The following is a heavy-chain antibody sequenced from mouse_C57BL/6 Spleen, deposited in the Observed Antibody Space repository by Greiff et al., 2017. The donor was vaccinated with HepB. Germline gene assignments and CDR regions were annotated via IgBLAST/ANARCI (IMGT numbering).Heavy chain of an antibody. CDR1: GYTFTSYT. CDR3: ARSETGIPSFDY. CDR2: INPSSGYT. Sequence: VQLQQSGAELARPGASVKMSCKASGYTFTSYTMHWVKQRPGQGLEWIGYINPSSGYTKYNQKFKDKATLTADKSSSTAYMQLSSLTSEDSAVYYCARSETGIPSFDYWGQGTTLTVSS. V-gene: IGHV1-4*01. D-gene: IGHD3-2*01. J-gene: IGHJ2*01.